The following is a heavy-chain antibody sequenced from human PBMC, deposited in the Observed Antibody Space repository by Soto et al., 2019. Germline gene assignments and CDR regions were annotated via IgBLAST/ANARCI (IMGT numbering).Heavy chain of an antibody. CDR2: IYHSGGT. J-gene: IGHJ4*02. CDR3: ARDYGGSNDY. V-gene: IGHV4-30-2*01. Sequence: QLQLQESGSGLVKPSQTLSLTCAVSGGSISSGGYSWSWIRQPPGKGLEWIGYIYHSGGTYYNPSLKGRGTISVDRSKNQFSLKLSYVTAANTAVYYCARDYGGSNDYWCQGTLVPVSS. CDR1: GGSISSGGYS. D-gene: IGHD4-17*01.